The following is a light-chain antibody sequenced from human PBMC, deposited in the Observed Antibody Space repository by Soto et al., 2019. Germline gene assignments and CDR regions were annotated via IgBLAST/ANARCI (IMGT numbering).Light chain of an antibody. Sequence: DIVMTQSPLYLPLTPGEPASISCRSSHSLLHSNGYNYLDWYLXKQGQSQQLXIYLGSNRASGVPDRFSGSGSGTDFTLKISRVEAEDGGVYDGMQALQTRSTFGQGTRLEIK. V-gene: IGKV2-28*01. CDR3: MQALQTRST. J-gene: IGKJ5*01. CDR1: HSLLHSNGYNY. CDR2: LGS.